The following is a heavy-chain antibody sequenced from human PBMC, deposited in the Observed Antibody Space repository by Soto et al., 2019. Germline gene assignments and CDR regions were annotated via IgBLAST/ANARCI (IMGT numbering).Heavy chain of an antibody. J-gene: IGHJ4*02. V-gene: IGHV4-4*07. CDR2: IYTSGST. CDR1: GGSISSYY. CDR3: ASGDYYESSGYYYAFDD. D-gene: IGHD3-22*01. Sequence: SETLSLTCTVSGGSISSYYWSWIRQPAGKGLEWIGRIYTSGSTNYNPSLKSRVTMSVDTSKNQFSLKLSSVTAADTAVYYCASGDYYESSGYYYAFDDWGQGTLGNGSA.